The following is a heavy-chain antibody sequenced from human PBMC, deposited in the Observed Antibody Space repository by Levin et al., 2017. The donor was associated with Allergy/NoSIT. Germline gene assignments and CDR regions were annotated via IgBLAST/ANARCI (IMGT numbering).Heavy chain of an antibody. Sequence: GESLKISCAASGFTFSNYAFHWVRQAPGKGLEWVANIKQDGSENNYVDSVKGRFTISRDNTKNSLYLQMNSLRAEDTAVYYCGRGGSYPVFWGQGTLVTVSS. CDR3: GRGGSYPVF. CDR2: IKQDGSEN. CDR1: GFTFSNYA. D-gene: IGHD1-26*01. J-gene: IGHJ4*02. V-gene: IGHV3-7*01.